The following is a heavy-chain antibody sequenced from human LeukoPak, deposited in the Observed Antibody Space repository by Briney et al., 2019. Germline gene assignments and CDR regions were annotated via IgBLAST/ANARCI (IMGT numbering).Heavy chain of an antibody. CDR3: ARPRLLYGSGPILV. V-gene: IGHV4-34*01. D-gene: IGHD3-10*01. Sequence: SETVSLTCAVYGGSFSGYSWTWIRQPPGKGLEWIGEMSHSGYPNYNPSLKSRVAISVDTSKNQFSLNLTSVTAADTAVYYCARPRLLYGSGPILVWGQGNLVTVSS. CDR1: GGSFSGYS. CDR2: MSHSGYP. J-gene: IGHJ4*02.